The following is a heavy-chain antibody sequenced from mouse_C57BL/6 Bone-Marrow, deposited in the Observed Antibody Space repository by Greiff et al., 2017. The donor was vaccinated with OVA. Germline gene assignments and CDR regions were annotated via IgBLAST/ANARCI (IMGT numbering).Heavy chain of an antibody. CDR1: GFTFSSYA. J-gene: IGHJ3*01. CDR3: TRDGWALFAY. CDR2: ISSGGDYI. D-gene: IGHD2-3*01. Sequence: EVQVVESGEGLVKPGGSLKLSCAASGFTFSSYAMSWVRQTPEKRLEWVAYISSGGDYIYYADTVKGRFTISRDNARNTLYLQMSSLKSEDTAMYYCTRDGWALFAYWGQGTLVTVSA. V-gene: IGHV5-9-1*02.